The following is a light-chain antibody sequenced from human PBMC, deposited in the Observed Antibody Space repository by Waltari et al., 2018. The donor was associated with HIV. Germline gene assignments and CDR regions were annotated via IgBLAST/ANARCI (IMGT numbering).Light chain of an antibody. CDR1: SSDVGSYNL. J-gene: IGLJ2*01. CDR2: EVS. Sequence: QSALTQPASVSGSPGQSITISCTGTSSDVGSYNLVSWYQQHPGKAPKLMIYEVSKRPSGVSNRVSGSKSGNTASLTISGLQAEDEADYYCCSYAGSSTLVFGGGTKLPVL. CDR3: CSYAGSSTLV. V-gene: IGLV2-23*02.